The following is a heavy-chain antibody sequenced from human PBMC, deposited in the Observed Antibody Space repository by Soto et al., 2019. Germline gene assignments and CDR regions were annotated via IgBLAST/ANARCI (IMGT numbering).Heavy chain of an antibody. CDR2: IYATGTT. CDR1: GASVSGFS. V-gene: IGHV4-4*07. J-gene: IGHJ5*02. Sequence: SETLSLTCTVSGASVSGFSWSWIRKSAGKGLEWIGRIYATGTTDYNPSLKSRVMMSVDTSKKQFSLKLRSVTAADTAVYYCVRDGTKTLRDWFDPWGQGISVTVSS. D-gene: IGHD1-1*01. CDR3: VRDGTKTLRDWFDP.